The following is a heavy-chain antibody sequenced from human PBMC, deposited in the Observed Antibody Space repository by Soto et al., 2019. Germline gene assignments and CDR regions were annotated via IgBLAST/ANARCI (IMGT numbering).Heavy chain of an antibody. D-gene: IGHD1-26*01. Sequence: PGGSLRLSCAASGFTFSSYSMNWVRQAPGKGLEWVSYISSSSTIYYADSVKGRFTISRDNAKNSLYLQMNSLRDEDTAVYYCARGGNSGRPTMFYPYYYYYGMDVWGQGTTVTVSS. CDR1: GFTFSSYS. J-gene: IGHJ6*02. CDR2: ISSSSTI. CDR3: ARGGNSGRPTMFYPYYYYYGMDV. V-gene: IGHV3-48*02.